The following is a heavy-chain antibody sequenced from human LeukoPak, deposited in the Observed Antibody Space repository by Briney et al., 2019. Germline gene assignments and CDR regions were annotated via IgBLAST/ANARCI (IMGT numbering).Heavy chain of an antibody. Sequence: PGGSLRLSCAASGFTVSGNYMSWVRQAPGKGLEWVSLIYSAGSTYYADSVKGRFTISRDNSKNTLFLQMNSLRAEDTAVYYCARDGSASDAFISGAKGQWSPSLQ. CDR2: IYSAGST. D-gene: IGHD5-12*01. V-gene: IGHV3-53*01. CDR1: GFTVSGNY. J-gene: IGHJ3*02. CDR3: ARDGSASDAFIS.